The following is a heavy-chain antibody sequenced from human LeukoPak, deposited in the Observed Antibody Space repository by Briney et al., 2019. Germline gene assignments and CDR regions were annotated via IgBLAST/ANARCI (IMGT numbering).Heavy chain of an antibody. CDR3: AREGIRVTTGDY. Sequence: ASVKVSCKASGYTFTAYFMHWVRQAPGQGLEWMGIINPSGGSTSYAQKFQGRVTMTRDTSTSTVYMELSSLRSEDTAVYYCAREGIRVTTGDYWGQGTLVTVSS. CDR1: GYTFTAYF. D-gene: IGHD4-17*01. J-gene: IGHJ4*02. CDR2: INPSGGST. V-gene: IGHV1-46*01.